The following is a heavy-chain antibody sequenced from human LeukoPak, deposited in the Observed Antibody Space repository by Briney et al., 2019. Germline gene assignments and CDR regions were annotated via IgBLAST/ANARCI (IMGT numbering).Heavy chain of an antibody. CDR1: GDSISSGDYS. Sequence: SQTLSLTCAVSGDSISSGDYSWSWIRQPSGKGLEWIGYIFHSGHSYYNPSLKSRVTLSVDRSKNQFSLRLTSVTAADTAIYYCARELWFVNAPGSWLDPWGQGTQVTVSS. CDR2: IFHSGHS. V-gene: IGHV4-30-2*01. J-gene: IGHJ5*02. D-gene: IGHD3-10*01. CDR3: ARELWFVNAPGSWLDP.